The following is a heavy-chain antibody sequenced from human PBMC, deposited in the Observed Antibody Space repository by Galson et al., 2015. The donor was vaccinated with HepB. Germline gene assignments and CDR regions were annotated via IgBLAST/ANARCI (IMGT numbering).Heavy chain of an antibody. V-gene: IGHV1-18*04. J-gene: IGHJ3*02. CDR2: ISIYHDNT. CDR3: VRDWDSSGYPGPYDAFDI. CDR1: GYSFTNYG. D-gene: IGHD3-22*01. Sequence: SVKVSCKASGYSFTNYGISWVRQAPGQGLEWMGWISIYHDNTNYAQRFQGRVTMTKDTSTTTGYMELRSLRSDDTAVYYCVRDWDSSGYPGPYDAFDIWGQGTMVTVFS.